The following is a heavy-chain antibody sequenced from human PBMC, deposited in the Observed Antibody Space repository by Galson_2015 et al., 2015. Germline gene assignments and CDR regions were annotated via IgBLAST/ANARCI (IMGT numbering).Heavy chain of an antibody. Sequence: SVKVSCKASGYTFTRFGVSWLRQAPGQGLEWMGWISPHNGNTYYAQNFQGRVILTTETSTTTAYMDLTSLGSDDTAVYYCARLTCTPTYYFDLWGQGTLLTVSS. D-gene: IGHD3-9*01. CDR1: GYTFTRFG. CDR3: ARLTCTPTYYFDL. V-gene: IGHV1-18*01. J-gene: IGHJ4*02. CDR2: ISPHNGNT.